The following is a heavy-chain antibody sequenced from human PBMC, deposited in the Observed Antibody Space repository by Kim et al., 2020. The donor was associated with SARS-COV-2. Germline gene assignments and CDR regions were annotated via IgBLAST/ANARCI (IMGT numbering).Heavy chain of an antibody. Sequence: SETLSLTCTVSGGSISSGDYYWSWIRQPPGKGLEWIGYIYYSGSTYYNPSLKSRVTISVDTSKNQFSLKLSSVTAADTAVYYCARVPGMVRGPFDYWGQGTLVTVSS. D-gene: IGHD3-10*01. J-gene: IGHJ4*02. CDR2: IYYSGST. CDR3: ARVPGMVRGPFDY. CDR1: GGSISSGDYY. V-gene: IGHV4-30-4*01.